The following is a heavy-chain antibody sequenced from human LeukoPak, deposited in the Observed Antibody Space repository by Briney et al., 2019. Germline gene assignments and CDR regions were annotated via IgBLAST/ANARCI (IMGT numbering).Heavy chain of an antibody. CDR3: ARKLAADIVVVPAAIGWFDP. D-gene: IGHD2-2*01. J-gene: IGHJ5*02. Sequence: GESLKISCKGSGYSFTCYWIGWVRQMPGKGLEWMGIIYPGDSDTRYSPSFQGQVTISADKSISTAYLQWSSLKASDTAMYYCARKLAADIVVVPAAIGWFDPWGQGTLVTVSS. CDR2: IYPGDSDT. CDR1: GYSFTCYW. V-gene: IGHV5-51*01.